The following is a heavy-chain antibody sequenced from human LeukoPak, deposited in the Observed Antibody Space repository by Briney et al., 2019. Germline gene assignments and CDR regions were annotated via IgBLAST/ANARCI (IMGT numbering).Heavy chain of an antibody. Sequence: SETLSLTCTVSGGSISSDYCSWIRQPAGKGLEWIGRIYTSGSTNYNPSLKSRVTISVDKSKNQFSLKLTSVTAADTAVYYCARLSRSGYYMELWGKGNTVTVSS. V-gene: IGHV4-4*07. CDR2: IYTSGST. D-gene: IGHD3-3*01. J-gene: IGHJ6*03. CDR3: ARLSRSGYYMEL. CDR1: GGSISSDY.